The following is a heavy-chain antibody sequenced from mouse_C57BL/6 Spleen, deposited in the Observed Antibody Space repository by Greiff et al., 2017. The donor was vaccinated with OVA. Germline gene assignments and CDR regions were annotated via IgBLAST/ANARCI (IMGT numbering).Heavy chain of an antibody. J-gene: IGHJ1*03. CDR3: ARWAVVATRYFDV. CDR1: GFTFSDYY. Sequence: EVKLMESEGGLVQPGSSMKLSCTASGFTFSDYYMAWVRQVPEKGLEWVANINYDGSSTYYLDSLKSRFIISRDNAKNILYLQMSSLKSEDTATYYCARWAVVATRYFDVWGTGTTVTVSS. D-gene: IGHD1-1*01. CDR2: INYDGSST. V-gene: IGHV5-16*01.